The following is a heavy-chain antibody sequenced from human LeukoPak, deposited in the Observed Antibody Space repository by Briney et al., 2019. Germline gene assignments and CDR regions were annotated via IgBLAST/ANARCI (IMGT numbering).Heavy chain of an antibody. CDR3: AANSDDYSGMDV. CDR2: ISSNGGTT. D-gene: IGHD4/OR15-4a*01. J-gene: IGHJ6*02. CDR1: GFAFSSSR. Sequence: GGSFTLSCGASGFAFSSSRMNWVHQAPGKGLEWISYISSNGGTTYYADSVKGRFTISRDNAKNSLYLQMNSLRAEDTAVYYCAANSDDYSGMDVWGQGTTVTVAS. V-gene: IGHV3-48*03.